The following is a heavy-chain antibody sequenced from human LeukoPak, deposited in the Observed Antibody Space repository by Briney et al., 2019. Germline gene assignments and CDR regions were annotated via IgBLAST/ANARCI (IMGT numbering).Heavy chain of an antibody. CDR3: AKSEKAAGTSLTDY. CDR2: ISSSGSTI. Sequence: GGSLRLSCAASGFTFSSYEMNWVRQAPGKGLEWVSYISSSGSTIYYADSVKGRFTISRDNSKNTLYLQMNSLRAEDTAVYYCAKSEKAAGTSLTDYWGQGTLVTVSS. J-gene: IGHJ4*02. D-gene: IGHD6-13*01. CDR1: GFTFSSYE. V-gene: IGHV3-48*03.